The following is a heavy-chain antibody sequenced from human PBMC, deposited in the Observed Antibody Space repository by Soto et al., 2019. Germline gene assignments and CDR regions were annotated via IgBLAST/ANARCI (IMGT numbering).Heavy chain of an antibody. CDR2: ISSSGSSI. V-gene: IGHV3-11*01. D-gene: IGHD1-7*01. CDR1: GFTFSDHY. J-gene: IGHJ6*03. Sequence: QVQLVESGGGLVKPGGSLRLSCAASGFTFSDHYMSWIRQAPGKGLEWVSLISSSGSSIYYADSVKGRFTISRDNAKNLLHLQMNSLRAEDTAVYYCARGPETGTPYYYYYMDVWGNGTTVTVSS. CDR3: ARGPETGTPYYYYYMDV.